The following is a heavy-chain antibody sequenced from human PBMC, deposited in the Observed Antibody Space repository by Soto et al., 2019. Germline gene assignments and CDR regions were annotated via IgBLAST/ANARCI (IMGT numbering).Heavy chain of an antibody. CDR3: ARGGSYRIDY. V-gene: IGHV1-69*02. Sequence: QVRLVQSGAEVKKPGSSVKISSKASGGTFSSYTISWVRQAPGQGLEWMGRIIPILGIANYAQKFQGRVTITADKSTSTAYMELSSLRSEDTAVYYCARGGSYRIDYWGQGTLVTVSS. CDR2: IIPILGIA. CDR1: GGTFSSYT. J-gene: IGHJ4*02. D-gene: IGHD1-26*01.